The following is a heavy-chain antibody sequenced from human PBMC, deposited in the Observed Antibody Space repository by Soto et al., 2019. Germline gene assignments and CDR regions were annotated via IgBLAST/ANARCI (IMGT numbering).Heavy chain of an antibody. D-gene: IGHD2-2*01. V-gene: IGHV3-23*01. Sequence: EVQLLESGGDLVQPGGSLRLSCAASGFSLSNYAMTWVRQAPGKGLEWVSGITGSADKTYYADSVKGRFIISRDNSKNTRYLQMTSLRAEDTALYYCARDCSSSSCCVWHYWGQGTLVTVSS. J-gene: IGHJ4*02. CDR2: ITGSADKT. CDR3: ARDCSSSSCCVWHY. CDR1: GFSLSNYA.